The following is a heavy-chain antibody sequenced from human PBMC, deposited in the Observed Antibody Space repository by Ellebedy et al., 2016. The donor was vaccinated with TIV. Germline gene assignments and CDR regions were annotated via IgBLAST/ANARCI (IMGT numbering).Heavy chain of an antibody. V-gene: IGHV3-48*04. CDR3: ATDRGEGGLPSFFDS. J-gene: IGHJ4*02. Sequence: GESLKISCAASGFAFSSYSMNWVRQAPGKGLEWVSYIDSGSGTMYYADSVKGRFTISRDNAKNSLSLQMDSLRAEDTAVYYCATDRGEGGLPSFFDSWGQGTLVTVST. CDR1: GFAFSSYS. D-gene: IGHD3-10*01. CDR2: IDSGSGTM.